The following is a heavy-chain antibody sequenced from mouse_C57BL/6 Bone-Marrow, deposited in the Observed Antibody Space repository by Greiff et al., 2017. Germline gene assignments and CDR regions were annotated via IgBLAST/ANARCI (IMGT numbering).Heavy chain of an antibody. D-gene: IGHD1-1*02. CDR2: INPGSGGT. V-gene: IGHV1-54*01. CDR3: ARSMGDY. J-gene: IGHJ4*01. Sequence: QVQLQQSGAELVRPGTSVKVSCKASGYAFTNYLIEWVKQRPGQGLEWIGVINPGSGGTNYNEKFKGKATLTADKSSSTAYMQLSSLTSEDSAVYFFARSMGDYWGQGTSVTGSS. CDR1: GYAFTNYL.